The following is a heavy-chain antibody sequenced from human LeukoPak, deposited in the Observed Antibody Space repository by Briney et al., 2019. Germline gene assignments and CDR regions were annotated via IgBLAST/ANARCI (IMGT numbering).Heavy chain of an antibody. J-gene: IGHJ4*02. Sequence: ASVKVSCKATGYTFTDYGISWVRQAPGQGLEWMGWISVDNGITNYPQKLQGRVTMTTDTSTSTAYMDLRSLRSDDTAVYYCARRTSTGYFDYWGQGTLVTVSS. CDR2: ISVDNGIT. V-gene: IGHV1-18*01. CDR1: GYTFTDYG. CDR3: ARRTSTGYFDY. D-gene: IGHD1-1*01.